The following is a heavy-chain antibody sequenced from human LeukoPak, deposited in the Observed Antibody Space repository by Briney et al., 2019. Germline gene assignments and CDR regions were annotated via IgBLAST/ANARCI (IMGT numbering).Heavy chain of an antibody. CDR3: AKEYYYGSGSYVTPGYYFDY. Sequence: GGSLRLSCAASGFTFSSYGMHWVRQAPGKGLEWVAVISYDGSNKYYAGSVRGRFTISRDNSKNTLYLQMNSLRAEDTAVYYCAKEYYYGSGSYVTPGYYFDYWGQGTLVTVSS. D-gene: IGHD3-10*01. V-gene: IGHV3-30*18. J-gene: IGHJ4*02. CDR2: ISYDGSNK. CDR1: GFTFSSYG.